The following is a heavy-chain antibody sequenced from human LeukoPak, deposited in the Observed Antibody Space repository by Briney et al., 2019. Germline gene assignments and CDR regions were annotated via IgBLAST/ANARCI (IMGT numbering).Heavy chain of an antibody. V-gene: IGHV4-39*07. CDR1: GGSISSNNYY. Sequence: PSETLSLTCAVSGGSISSNNYYWGWIRQPPGKGLEWIGSIYYSGSTYYNPSLKSRVTISVGTSKNQFSLKLSSVTAADTAVYYCAREKGIAAAGTNWFDPWGQGTLVTVSS. CDR2: IYYSGST. D-gene: IGHD6-13*01. J-gene: IGHJ5*02. CDR3: AREKGIAAAGTNWFDP.